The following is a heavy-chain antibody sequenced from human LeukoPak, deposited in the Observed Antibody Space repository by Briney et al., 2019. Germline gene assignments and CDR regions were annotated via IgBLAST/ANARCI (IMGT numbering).Heavy chain of an antibody. J-gene: IGHJ3*02. CDR2: IIPIFGTA. D-gene: IGHD3-22*01. Sequence: SVKVSCKASGGTFSSYAISWVRQAPGQGLEWMGGIIPIFGTANYAQKFQGRVTITADESTSTAYMELSSLRSEDTAVYYCARDYYYDSSGYYFRQSDAFDIWGQGTMVTVSS. CDR1: GGTFSSYA. V-gene: IGHV1-69*13. CDR3: ARDYYYDSSGYYFRQSDAFDI.